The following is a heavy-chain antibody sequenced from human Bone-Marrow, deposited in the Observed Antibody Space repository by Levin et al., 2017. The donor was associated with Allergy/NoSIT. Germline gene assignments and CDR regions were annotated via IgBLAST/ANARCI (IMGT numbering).Heavy chain of an antibody. CDR2: INWNRGII. D-gene: IGHD7-27*01. V-gene: IGHV3-9*01. J-gene: IGHJ4*02. CDR1: GFTFDDFA. Sequence: SLKISCAASGFTFDDFAMHRVRQVPGKGLEWVSGINWNRGIIGYADSVKDRFTISRDNARNSLFLQMNSLGPEDTALYYCAKGLNWGSPNTFDDWGQGTLVTVSS. CDR3: AKGLNWGSPNTFDD.